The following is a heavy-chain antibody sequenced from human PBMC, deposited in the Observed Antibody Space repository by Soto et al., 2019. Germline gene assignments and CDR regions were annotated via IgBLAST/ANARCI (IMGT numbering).Heavy chain of an antibody. CDR2: INAGNGNT. CDR1: GYTFTSYA. J-gene: IGHJ5*02. CDR3: ARDLEGGSSSSSYTYWFDP. Sequence: ASVKVSCKASGYTFTSYAMHWVRQAPGQRLEWMGWINAGNGNTKYSQNFQGRVTITRDTSASTAYMELSSLRSEDTAVYYCARDLEGGSSSSSYTYWFDPWGQGTLVTVSS. D-gene: IGHD6-6*01. V-gene: IGHV1-3*01.